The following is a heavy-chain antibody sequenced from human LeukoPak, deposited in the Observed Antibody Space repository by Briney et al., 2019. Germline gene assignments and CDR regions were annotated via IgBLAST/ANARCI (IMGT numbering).Heavy chain of an antibody. Sequence: GGSLRLSCAASGFTFSSYAMSWVRQAPVKGLEWVSAISGSGGSTYYADSVKGRFTISRDNSKNTLYLQMNSLRAEDTAVYYCAKVTSYLVGPAKTFDYWGQGTLVTVSS. CDR3: AKVTSYLVGPAKTFDY. V-gene: IGHV3-23*01. D-gene: IGHD1-26*01. CDR1: GFTFSSYA. J-gene: IGHJ4*02. CDR2: ISGSGGST.